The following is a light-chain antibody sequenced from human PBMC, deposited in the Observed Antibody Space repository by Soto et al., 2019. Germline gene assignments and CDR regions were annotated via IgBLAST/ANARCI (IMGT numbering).Light chain of an antibody. CDR3: CSSTGISTLL. J-gene: IGLJ1*01. CDR2: EVS. CDR1: TSDIGTDSY. Sequence: QSLLTHLASVSVCPGQSITISCTRTTSDIGTDSYISWYQQHAGKAPKLIIYEVSHRPSGVSNRFSGSRSGSTASLTISGLQAEDAAHYYCCSSTGISTLLFATGTKVTVL. V-gene: IGLV2-14*01.